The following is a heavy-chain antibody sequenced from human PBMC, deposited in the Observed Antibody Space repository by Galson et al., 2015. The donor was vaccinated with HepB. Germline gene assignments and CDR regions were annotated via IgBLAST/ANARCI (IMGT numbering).Heavy chain of an antibody. D-gene: IGHD6-13*01. V-gene: IGHV3-74*01. CDR1: GFTFSSYW. CDR3: ARETAGACDF. J-gene: IGHJ3*01. CDR2: INPGGNVI. Sequence: SLRLSCATSGFTFSSYWMHWVRQAPGKGLLWVSNINPGGNVIHTADSVKGRLTISRDNAKNTLYLEMNSLRAEDTAVYYCARETAGACDFWGQGAMVTVSS.